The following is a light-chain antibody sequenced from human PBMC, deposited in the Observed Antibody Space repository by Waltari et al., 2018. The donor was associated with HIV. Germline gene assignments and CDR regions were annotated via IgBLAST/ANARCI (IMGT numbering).Light chain of an antibody. J-gene: IGKJ2*01. CDR1: QTVGSY. V-gene: IGKV1-39*01. Sequence: DIQLTQSPSTLSASFGARVPITSRKSQTVGSYLICYQQKSGEAPTLLICIASSLDSDVPTRFSGSRSEIDYTLTITSLKPEDFATYFCKQSSATPSTFGQGTRLDVK. CDR2: IAS. CDR3: KQSSATPST.